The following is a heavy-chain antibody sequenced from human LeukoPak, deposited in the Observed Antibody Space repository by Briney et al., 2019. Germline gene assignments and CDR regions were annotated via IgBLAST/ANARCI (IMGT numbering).Heavy chain of an antibody. V-gene: IGHV3-23*01. CDR2: ISGSSGTT. J-gene: IGHJ5*02. Sequence: GGSLRLSCAASGFTLNYYGMSWVRQAPGKGLEWVSAISGSSGTTYYADSVRGRFTISRDNSKNTLYLQMNSLRAEDTAVYYCAKSKEDCCGSFDPWGQGTLVTVS. CDR3: AKSKEDCCGSFDP. D-gene: IGHD2-15*01. CDR1: GFTLNYYG.